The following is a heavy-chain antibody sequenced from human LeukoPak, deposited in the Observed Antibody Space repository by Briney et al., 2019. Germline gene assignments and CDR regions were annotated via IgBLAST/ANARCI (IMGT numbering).Heavy chain of an antibody. CDR1: GYSISSGYY. CDR3: AREGVAVAVGGDYFDY. Sequence: SETLSLTCTVSGYSISSGYYWGWIRQPPGKGLEWIGSIYHSGSTYYNPSLKSRVTISVDTSKNQFSLKLSSVTAADTAVYYCAREGVAVAVGGDYFDYWGQGTLVTVSS. V-gene: IGHV4-38-2*02. CDR2: IYHSGST. J-gene: IGHJ4*02. D-gene: IGHD6-19*01.